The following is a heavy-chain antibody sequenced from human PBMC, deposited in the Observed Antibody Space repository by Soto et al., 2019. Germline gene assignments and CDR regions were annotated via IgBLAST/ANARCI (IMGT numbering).Heavy chain of an antibody. Sequence: AGGSLRLSCAASGFTFSSYLMSWVRQAPGKGLEWVANIKQDGSEKYYVDSVKGRFTISRDNAKNSLYLQMNSLRAEDTAVYYCARESVIVVVIPFDYWGQGTLVTVSS. V-gene: IGHV3-7*03. CDR3: ARESVIVVVIPFDY. J-gene: IGHJ4*02. D-gene: IGHD3-22*01. CDR1: GFTFSSYL. CDR2: IKQDGSEK.